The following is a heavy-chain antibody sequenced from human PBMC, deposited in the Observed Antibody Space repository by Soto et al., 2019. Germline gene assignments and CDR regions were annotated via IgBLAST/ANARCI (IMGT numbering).Heavy chain of an antibody. J-gene: IGHJ4*02. D-gene: IGHD2-15*01. Sequence: EVQLVESGGDLVQPGGSLRLSCAASGFTFNRHWMTWVRQAPGKGLEWVANIKDVGIDKYYVDSARGRFTNSTDNAKNSLDLQMDSLRDEDTAVYYCARRLGNCPSRFCSRLDNWGQGTLVTVSA. CDR3: ARRLGNCPSRFCSRLDN. V-gene: IGHV3-7*05. CDR2: IKDVGIDK. CDR1: GFTFNRHW.